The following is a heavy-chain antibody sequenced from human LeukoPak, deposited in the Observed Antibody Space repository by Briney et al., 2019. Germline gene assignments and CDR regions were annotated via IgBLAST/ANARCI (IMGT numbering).Heavy chain of an antibody. V-gene: IGHV4-59*01. CDR1: GASINGYF. J-gene: IGHJ3*01. Sequence: SETLSLTCSVSGASINGYFWSWVRQTPEKGLQWIGYVSHTGTTTSNPTLESRVSITIDTSKSQISLTMTSVTAAESALYYCARDRRGGFYTFDLWGQGTIVSVS. CDR3: ARDRRGGFYTFDL. D-gene: IGHD2/OR15-2a*01. CDR2: VSHTGTT.